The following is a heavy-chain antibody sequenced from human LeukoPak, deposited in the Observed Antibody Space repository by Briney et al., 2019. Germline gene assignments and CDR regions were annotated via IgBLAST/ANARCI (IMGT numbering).Heavy chain of an antibody. D-gene: IGHD3-9*01. J-gene: IGHJ4*02. CDR2: ISGSGGST. Sequence: GGSLRLSCAASGFTFSSYAMSWVRQAPGKGLEWVSAISGSGGSTYYADSVKGRFTISRDNSKNTLYLQMNSLRAEDTAVYYCAKGTRYFDWLSLLDYWGQGTLVTVSS. V-gene: IGHV3-23*01. CDR3: AKGTRYFDWLSLLDY. CDR1: GFTFSSYA.